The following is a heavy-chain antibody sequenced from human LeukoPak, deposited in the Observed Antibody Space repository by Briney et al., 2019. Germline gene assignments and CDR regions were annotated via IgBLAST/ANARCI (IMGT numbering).Heavy chain of an antibody. J-gene: IGHJ3*02. CDR1: GYSFTSYW. CDR2: IYPGDSNT. Sequence: GESLKISCKGSGYSFTSYWIGWVRQMPGKGLEWMGIIYPGDSNTKYTPSFQGQVTISADKSISTAYLQWSSLKASDTAMYYCARQGLGPYYYDSSGYLGDAFDIWGRGTMVTVSS. V-gene: IGHV5-51*01. D-gene: IGHD3-22*01. CDR3: ARQGLGPYYYDSSGYLGDAFDI.